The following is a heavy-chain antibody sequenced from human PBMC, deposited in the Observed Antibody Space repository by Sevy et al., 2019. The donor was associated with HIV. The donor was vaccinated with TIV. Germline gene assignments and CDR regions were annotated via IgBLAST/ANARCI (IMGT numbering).Heavy chain of an antibody. J-gene: IGHJ3*02. Sequence: SETLSLTCTVSGDSISSYYWSRIRQPAGKGLEGIGRIYTSGGTNYNPSLQSRVTMSVDTSKNQFSLKLSSVTAADTAVYYCARDTQYYYDSSGYYTDAFDIWGQGTMVTVSS. V-gene: IGHV4-4*07. CDR1: GDSISSYY. D-gene: IGHD3-22*01. CDR2: IYTSGGT. CDR3: ARDTQYYYDSSGYYTDAFDI.